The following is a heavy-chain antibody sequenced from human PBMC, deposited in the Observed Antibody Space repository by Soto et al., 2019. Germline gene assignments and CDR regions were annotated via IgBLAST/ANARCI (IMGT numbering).Heavy chain of an antibody. CDR2: INAYNGDT. Sequence: ASVKVSCKAPGYTFTSYDMHWVRQAPGQGLEWMGWINAYNGDTMYPQKLQGRVTMTSDTSMSTAYMALRRLRSDDTAVYYCARLRSSGWCPPIDAVEIWGPATTVTV. J-gene: IGHJ3*02. D-gene: IGHD6-13*01. CDR1: GYTFTSYD. CDR3: ARLRSSGWCPPIDAVEI. V-gene: IGHV1-18*04.